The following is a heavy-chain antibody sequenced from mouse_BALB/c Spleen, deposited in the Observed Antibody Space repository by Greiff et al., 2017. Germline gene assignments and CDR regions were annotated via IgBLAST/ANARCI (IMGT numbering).Heavy chain of an antibody. V-gene: IGHV14-3*02. CDR2: IDPANGNT. J-gene: IGHJ4*01. CDR1: GFNIKDTY. D-gene: IGHD2-3*01. CDR3: ARNDGYYGAMDY. Sequence: DVKLVESGAELVKPGASVKLSCTASGFNIKDTYMHWVKQRPEQGLEWIGRIDPANGNTKYDPKYQGKATITADTSSNTAYLQLSSLTSEDTAVYYCARNDGYYGAMDYWGQGTSVTVAS.